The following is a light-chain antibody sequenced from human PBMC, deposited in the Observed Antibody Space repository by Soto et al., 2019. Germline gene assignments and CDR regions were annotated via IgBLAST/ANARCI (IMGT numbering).Light chain of an antibody. Sequence: QSVLTQPPSASGTPGQRVTISCSGSNSNIGDKAVTWYQQIPGTAPKVVIHSDDQRPSGVPDRFSGSKSGNSASLAISAVQSEDEADYFCASWDDSLTLVFGGGTKVTVL. V-gene: IGLV1-44*01. J-gene: IGLJ2*01. CDR2: SDD. CDR3: ASWDDSLTLV. CDR1: NSNIGDKA.